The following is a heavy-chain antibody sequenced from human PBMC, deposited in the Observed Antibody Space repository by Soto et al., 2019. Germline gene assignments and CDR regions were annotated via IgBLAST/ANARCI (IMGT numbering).Heavy chain of an antibody. Sequence: QVQLVESGGGVVQPGRSLRLSCAASGFTFSTYVMHWVRQAPGKGLECVAVISYDGSNKYYADSVKGRFTISRDNSKNTLDIQMNCLRAEDTDVYYCARDRPQITIFDAFDIWVQGKMVTVSS. J-gene: IGHJ3*02. V-gene: IGHV3-30*14. CDR3: ARDRPQITIFDAFDI. CDR2: ISYDGSNK. CDR1: GFTFSTYV. D-gene: IGHD3-3*01.